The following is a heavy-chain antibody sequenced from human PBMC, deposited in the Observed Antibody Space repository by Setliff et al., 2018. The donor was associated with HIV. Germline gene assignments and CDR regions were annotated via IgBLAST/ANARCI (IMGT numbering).Heavy chain of an antibody. V-gene: IGHV4-4*09. D-gene: IGHD2-2*01. J-gene: IGHJ5*02. Sequence: SETLSLTCFVSGVSISGHFWGWIRQPPGKGLEWIGYIYSSGSTNYNPSLKSRVTMSADESKNQFSLKLNSVTAADTAVYFCARRAVQDASITSSNWFDPWGHGTLVTVSS. CDR1: GVSISGHF. CDR3: ARRAVQDASITSSNWFDP. CDR2: IYSSGST.